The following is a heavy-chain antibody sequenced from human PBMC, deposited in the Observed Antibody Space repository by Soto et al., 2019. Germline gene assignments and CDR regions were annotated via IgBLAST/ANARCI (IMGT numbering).Heavy chain of an antibody. V-gene: IGHV4-34*01. CDR1: GGSFSGYY. Sequence: QVQLQQWGAGLLKPSETLSLTCAVYGGSFSGYYWSWIRQPPGKGLEWLGEINHSGSTNYNPSLKSRVTISVDTSKNQFSLKLSSVTAADTAVYYCARARPVLLWFGELLDAFDIWGQGTMVTVSS. D-gene: IGHD3-10*01. CDR3: ARARPVLLWFGELLDAFDI. CDR2: INHSGST. J-gene: IGHJ3*02.